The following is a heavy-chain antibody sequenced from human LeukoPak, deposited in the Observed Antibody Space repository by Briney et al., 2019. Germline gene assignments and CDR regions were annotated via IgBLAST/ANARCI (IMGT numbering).Heavy chain of an antibody. D-gene: IGHD2-2*01. Sequence: TSETLSLTCAVYGGSFSGYYWSWIRQPPGKGLEWIGEINHSGSTNYNPSLKSRVTISVDTSKNQFSLKLSSVTAADTAVYYCARRRLPAATGSPLDYWGQGTLVTVSS. CDR1: GGSFSGYY. J-gene: IGHJ4*02. V-gene: IGHV4-34*01. CDR3: ARRRLPAATGSPLDY. CDR2: INHSGST.